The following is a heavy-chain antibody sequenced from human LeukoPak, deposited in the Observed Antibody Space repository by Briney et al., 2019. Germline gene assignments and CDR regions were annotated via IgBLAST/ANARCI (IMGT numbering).Heavy chain of an antibody. CDR3: ARAPDCSGGSCYSINTQLLFDP. CDR2: INPNSGGT. D-gene: IGHD2-15*01. Sequence: ASVKVSCKTSGYTFTGYYMHWVRQAPGQGLEWMGWINPNSGGTNYAQKFQGRVTMTRDTSISTAYMELSRLRSDDTAVYYCARAPDCSGGSCYSINTQLLFDPWGQGTLVTVSS. V-gene: IGHV1-2*02. CDR1: GYTFTGYY. J-gene: IGHJ5*02.